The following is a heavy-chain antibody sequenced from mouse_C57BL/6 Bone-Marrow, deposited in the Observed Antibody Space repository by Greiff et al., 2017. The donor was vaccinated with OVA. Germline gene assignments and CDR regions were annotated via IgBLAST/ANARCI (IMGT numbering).Heavy chain of an antibody. Sequence: EVMLVESGGGLVQPKGSLKLSCAASGFTFNTYAMHWVRQAPGKGLEWVARIRSKSSNYATYYADSVKDRFTISRDDSQSMLYLQMNNLKTEDTAMYYCVRSGGYDYVPWFAYWGQGTLVTVSA. CDR3: VRSGGYDYVPWFAY. CDR1: GFTFNTYA. D-gene: IGHD2-4*01. J-gene: IGHJ3*01. CDR2: IRSKSSNYAT. V-gene: IGHV10-3*01.